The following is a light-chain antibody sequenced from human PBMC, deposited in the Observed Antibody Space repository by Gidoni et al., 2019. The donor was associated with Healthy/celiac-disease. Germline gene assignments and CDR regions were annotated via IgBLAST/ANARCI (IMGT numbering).Light chain of an antibody. CDR3: QQYGSSPYT. CDR1: QTVSSSY. Sequence: EIVLTQSPGTLSLSLGERATLYCRASQTVSSSYLAWYQHKPGQAPRLLIYGASSRATGIPDRFSGSGSGTDFTLTITRLEPEDFAVYYCQQYGSSPYTFGQGTKLEIK. J-gene: IGKJ2*01. CDR2: GAS. V-gene: IGKV3-20*01.